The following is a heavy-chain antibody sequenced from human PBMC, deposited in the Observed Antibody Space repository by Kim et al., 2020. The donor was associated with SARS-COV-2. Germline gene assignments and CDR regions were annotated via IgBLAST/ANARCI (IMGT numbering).Heavy chain of an antibody. D-gene: IGHD6-13*01. CDR2: NIPIFGTA. CDR1: GGTFSSYA. V-gene: IGHV1-69*13. Sequence: SVKVSCKASGGTFSSYAISWVRQAPGQGLEWMGGNIPIFGTANYAQKFQGRVTITADESTSTAYMELSSLRSEDTAVYYCARVGGLAAAGFDYWGQGTLVTVSS. J-gene: IGHJ4*02. CDR3: ARVGGLAAAGFDY.